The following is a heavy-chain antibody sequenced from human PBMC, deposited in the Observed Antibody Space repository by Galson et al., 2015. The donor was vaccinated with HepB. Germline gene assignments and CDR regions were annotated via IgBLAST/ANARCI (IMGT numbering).Heavy chain of an antibody. D-gene: IGHD2-2*01. V-gene: IGHV3-30*04. CDR1: GFTFSSYA. CDR3: ARGQVPFDY. Sequence: SLRLSCAASGFTFSSYAMHWVRQAPGKGLEWVAVISYDGSNKYYADSVKGRFTISRDNSKNTLYLQMNSLRAEDTAVYYCARGQVPFDYWGQGTLVTVSS. CDR2: ISYDGSNK. J-gene: IGHJ4*02.